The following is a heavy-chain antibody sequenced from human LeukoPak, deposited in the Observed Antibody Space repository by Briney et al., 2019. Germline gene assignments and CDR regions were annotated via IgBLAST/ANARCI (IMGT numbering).Heavy chain of an antibody. CDR2: IKHDGSER. D-gene: IGHD1-1*01. CDR1: GVTYRIHW. V-gene: IGHV3-7*04. Sequence: GGSLRLSCVGSGVTYRIHWMSWVRQAPGKGLEWVAVIKHDGSERYYVHSVEGRFTISRDNAKNSLYLQLNSLEAENPALYFCARDYICDVSTDRFDYWGQGTLVTVSS. CDR3: ARDYICDVSTDRFDY. J-gene: IGHJ4*02.